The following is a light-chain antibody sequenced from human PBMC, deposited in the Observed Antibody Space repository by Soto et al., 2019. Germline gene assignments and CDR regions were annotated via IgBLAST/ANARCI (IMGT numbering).Light chain of an antibody. Sequence: EIVLTQSPGTLSLSPGERATLSCRASQGISSSYLGWYQQKPGQAPRLLIYGASSRATGIPDRFSGSGSGTDFTLTISRLEPEDFAVYYCQQYGNYPWTFGQGTKVEI. CDR2: GAS. CDR1: QGISSSY. V-gene: IGKV3-20*01. J-gene: IGKJ1*01. CDR3: QQYGNYPWT.